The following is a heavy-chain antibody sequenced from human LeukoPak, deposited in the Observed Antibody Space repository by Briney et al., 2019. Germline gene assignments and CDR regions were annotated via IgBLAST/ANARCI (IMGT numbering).Heavy chain of an antibody. J-gene: IGHJ4*02. CDR3: ARHYSGAYGLGY. CDR2: ISSTSSTI. V-gene: IGHV3-48*01. D-gene: IGHD1-26*01. Sequence: GGSLRLSCAASGFTFSSFGMNWIRQAPGKGLEWISYISSTSSTIYYADSVKSRFTISRDSAKNSLYLQMNSLRAEDTAVYYCARHYSGAYGLGYWGQGTLVTVSS. CDR1: GFTFSSFG.